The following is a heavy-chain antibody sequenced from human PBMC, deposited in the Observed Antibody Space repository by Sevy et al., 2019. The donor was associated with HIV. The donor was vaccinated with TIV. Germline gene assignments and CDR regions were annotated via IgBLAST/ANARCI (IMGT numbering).Heavy chain of an antibody. CDR1: GFTVSSNY. V-gene: IGHV3-53*01. Sequence: GGSLRLSCAASGFTVSSNYMSWVRQAPGKGLEWVSVIYSGGSTYYADSVKGRFTISRDNSKNTLYLQMNSLRAEDTAVYYCARGIYDIFTGYYPYFDYWGQGTLVTVSS. CDR2: IYSGGST. J-gene: IGHJ4*02. CDR3: ARGIYDIFTGYYPYFDY. D-gene: IGHD3-9*01.